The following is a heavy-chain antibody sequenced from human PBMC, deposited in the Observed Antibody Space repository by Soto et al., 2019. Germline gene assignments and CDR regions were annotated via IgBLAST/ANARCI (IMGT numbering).Heavy chain of an antibody. CDR3: AKDRRAGGNSAFYFDF. J-gene: IGHJ4*02. D-gene: IGHD3-16*01. CDR1: GFKFSNYA. V-gene: IGHV3-23*01. Sequence: GESLKISCAASGFKFSNYAMSWVRQAPGKGLEWVSLISATGGGTYYAASVKGRFTISRDNSHNTLYLQVHSLTAEDTAVYYCAKDRRAGGNSAFYFDFWGQGAQVTVSS. CDR2: ISATGGGT.